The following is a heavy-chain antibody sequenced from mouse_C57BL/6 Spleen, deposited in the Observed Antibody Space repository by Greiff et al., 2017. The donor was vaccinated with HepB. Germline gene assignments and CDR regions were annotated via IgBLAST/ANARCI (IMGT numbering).Heavy chain of an antibody. Sequence: VQLQQSGAELVMPGASVKLSCKASGYTFTSYWMHWVKQRPGQGLEWIGEIDPSDSYTNYNQKFKGKSTLTVDKSSSTAYMQLSSLTSEDSAVYYCARRTGTGGWDYWGQGTSVTVSS. J-gene: IGHJ4*01. CDR2: IDPSDSYT. V-gene: IGHV1-69*01. CDR3: ARRTGTGGWDY. D-gene: IGHD4-1*01. CDR1: GYTFTSYW.